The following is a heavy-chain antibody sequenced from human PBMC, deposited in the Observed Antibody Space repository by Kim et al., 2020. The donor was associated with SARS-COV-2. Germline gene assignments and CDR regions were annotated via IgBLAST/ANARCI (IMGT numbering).Heavy chain of an antibody. CDR3: ARDGSSGWYATYYYGMDV. Sequence: GGSLRLSCAASGFTFSSYAMHWVRQAPGKGLEWVAVISYDGSNKYYADSVKGRFTISRDNSKNTLYLQMNSLRAEDTAVYYCARDGSSGWYATYYYGMDVWGQGTTVTVSS. CDR2: ISYDGSNK. J-gene: IGHJ6*02. V-gene: IGHV3-30*04. D-gene: IGHD6-19*01. CDR1: GFTFSSYA.